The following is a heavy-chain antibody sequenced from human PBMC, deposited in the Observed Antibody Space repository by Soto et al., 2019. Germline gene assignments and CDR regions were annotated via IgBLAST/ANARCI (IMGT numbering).Heavy chain of an antibody. CDR3: ARDQALAPTVWGY. CDR1: GDSIESGGRY. V-gene: IGHV4-31*03. J-gene: IGHJ4*02. CDR2: IYYRGST. D-gene: IGHD7-27*01. Sequence: SETLSLTCSVSGDSIESGGRYWHWIRQHPEKGMEWIGYIYYRGSTHYNPSLRSRLRISLDTSKIQFFLRLTSVTAAGTARYYCARDQALAPTVWGYWGQGSQVTVSS.